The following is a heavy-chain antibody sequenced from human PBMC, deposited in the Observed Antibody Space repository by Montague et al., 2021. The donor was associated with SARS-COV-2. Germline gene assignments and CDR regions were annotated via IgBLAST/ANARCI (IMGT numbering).Heavy chain of an antibody. J-gene: IGHJ4*02. V-gene: IGHV2-70*04. CDR1: GFSLSTSGMR. CDR2: XDWDDDK. CDR3: ARSYYDILTAYYNPFDY. D-gene: IGHD3-9*01. Sequence: PALVKPTQTLTLTCTFSGFSLSTSGMRASWIRQPPGKALEWLARXDWDDDKFYSTSLKTRLTISKYTSKNQVVLTMTNMDPVDTATYYCARSYYDILTAYYNPFDYWGQGTLVTVSS.